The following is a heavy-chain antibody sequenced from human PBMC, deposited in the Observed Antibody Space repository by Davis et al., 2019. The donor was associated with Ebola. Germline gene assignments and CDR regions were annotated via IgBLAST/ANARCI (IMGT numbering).Heavy chain of an antibody. CDR3: AREKALELRWDYYYYGMDV. J-gene: IGHJ6*04. Sequence: ASVKVSCKASGYTFTSYDINWVRQATGQGLEWMGWMNPNSGNTGYAQKLQGRVTMTTDTSTSTAYMELRSLRSDDTAVYYCAREKALELRWDYYYYGMDVWGKGTTVTVSS. V-gene: IGHV1-8*01. CDR1: GYTFTSYD. CDR2: MNPNSGNT. D-gene: IGHD1-7*01.